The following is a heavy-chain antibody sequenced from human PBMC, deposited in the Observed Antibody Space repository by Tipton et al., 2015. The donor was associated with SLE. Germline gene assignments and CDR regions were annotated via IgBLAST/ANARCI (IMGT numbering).Heavy chain of an antibody. J-gene: IGHJ4*02. D-gene: IGHD3-3*01. CDR2: INQDGSVK. CDR3: ARYYTASTWDYFDF. CDR1: GFTFSSYE. Sequence: SLRLSCAASGFTFSSYEMNWVRQAPGKGLEWVANINQDGSVKYFVDSVKGRFTISRDNAKNSFYLQMHSLRAEDTALYYCARYYTASTWDYFDFWGQGTLVTVSS. V-gene: IGHV3-7*01.